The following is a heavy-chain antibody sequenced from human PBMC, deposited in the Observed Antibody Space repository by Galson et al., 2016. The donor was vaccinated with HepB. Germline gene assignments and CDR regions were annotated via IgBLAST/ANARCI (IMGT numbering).Heavy chain of an antibody. CDR2: IVHTGRT. J-gene: IGHJ4*02. D-gene: IGHD2-8*02. CDR1: GGPISSYNW. V-gene: IGHV4-4*02. Sequence: ETLSLTCAVSGGPISSYNWWSWVRQPPGKGLAWIGEIVHTGRTNYNPSPKGRVTISLDKSKNQFSLNLRSVTAADTAIYYCTPLGYCTGGVCHSVIWSQGTLVTVSS. CDR3: TPLGYCTGGVCHSVI.